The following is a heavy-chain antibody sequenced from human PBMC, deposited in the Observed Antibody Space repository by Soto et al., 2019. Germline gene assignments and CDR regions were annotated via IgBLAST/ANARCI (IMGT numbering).Heavy chain of an antibody. CDR3: ARDYMVLGYGMDV. CDR1: GFTFSSYS. CDR2: ISSSSSYI. Sequence: GGSLSLSCAASGFTFSSYSMNWVRQAPGKGLEWVSSISSSSSYIYYADSVKGRFAISRDNAKNSLYLQMNSLRAEDTAVYYCARDYMVLGYGMDVWGQGTTGTVS. D-gene: IGHD2-8*01. J-gene: IGHJ6*02. V-gene: IGHV3-21*01.